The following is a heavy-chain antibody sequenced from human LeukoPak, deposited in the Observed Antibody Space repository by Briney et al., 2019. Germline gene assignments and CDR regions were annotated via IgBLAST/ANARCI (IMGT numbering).Heavy chain of an antibody. CDR1: GGSFSGYY. Sequence: SETLSLTCAVYGGSFSGYYWRWIRQPPAKGLEWIGEINHSGSTNYNPSLKSRVTISVDTSKNQFSLKLRSVTAAATAVYYCARGLSRGYYYYYWGEGTLVTVSS. V-gene: IGHV4-34*01. CDR2: INHSGST. J-gene: IGHJ4*02. D-gene: IGHD3-22*01. CDR3: ARGLSRGYYYYY.